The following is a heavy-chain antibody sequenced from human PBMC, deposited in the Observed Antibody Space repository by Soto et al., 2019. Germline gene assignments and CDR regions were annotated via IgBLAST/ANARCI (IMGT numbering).Heavy chain of an antibody. CDR2: IGSAGDT. Sequence: PGGSLRLSCAASGFTFSSYAVHWVRQPTGKGLEWDSVIGSAGDTYYPGSVKGRFTISRENAKNSLYLQMNSLRAEDTAVYYCARGYLGSFDYRGQGTLVTVSS. CDR1: GFTFSSYA. J-gene: IGHJ4*02. CDR3: ARGYLGSFDY. D-gene: IGHD7-27*01. V-gene: IGHV3-13*01.